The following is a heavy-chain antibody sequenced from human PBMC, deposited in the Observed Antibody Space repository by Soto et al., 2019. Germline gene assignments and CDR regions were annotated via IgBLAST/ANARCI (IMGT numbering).Heavy chain of an antibody. CDR1: GYSFTSYW. J-gene: IGHJ6*02. Sequence: EVQLVQSGAEVKKPGESLKISCKGSGYSFTSYWIGWVRQMPGKDLEWMGIIFPGDSDTIYSPSFQGQVTISADKSISTAYRQWSSLKASDTAMYYCARRPAAADYYYYGMDVWGQGTTVTVSS. CDR3: ARRPAAADYYYYGMDV. V-gene: IGHV5-51*03. D-gene: IGHD6-13*01. CDR2: IFPGDSDT.